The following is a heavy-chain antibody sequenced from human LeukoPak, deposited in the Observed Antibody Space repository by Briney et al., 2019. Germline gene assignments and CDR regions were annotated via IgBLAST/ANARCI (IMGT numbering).Heavy chain of an antibody. V-gene: IGHV3-21*01. D-gene: IGHD1-7*01. CDR1: GFTFSSYS. CDR2: SSNSSSYI. CDR3: ARAHNWKYGTFDY. J-gene: IGHJ4*02. Sequence: GGSLRLSCAASGFTFSSYSMNWVRQDPGKGLEWVSSSSNSSSYIYYADSVKGRFTISRDNAKNSLYLQMDSLRAEDTAVYYCARAHNWKYGTFDYWGQGTLVTVSS.